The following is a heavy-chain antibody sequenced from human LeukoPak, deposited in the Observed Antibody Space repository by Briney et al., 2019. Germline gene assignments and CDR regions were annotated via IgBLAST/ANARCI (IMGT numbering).Heavy chain of an antibody. Sequence: SETLSLTCTVSGGSISSYYWSWIRQPPGKGLEWIGYIYYSGSTNYNPSLKSRVTISVDTSKNQFSLKLSSVTAADTAVYYCASFAGIQLWSFDYWGQGTLVTVSS. CDR3: ASFAGIQLWSFDY. V-gene: IGHV4-59*01. CDR2: IYYSGST. CDR1: GGSISSYY. J-gene: IGHJ4*02. D-gene: IGHD5-18*01.